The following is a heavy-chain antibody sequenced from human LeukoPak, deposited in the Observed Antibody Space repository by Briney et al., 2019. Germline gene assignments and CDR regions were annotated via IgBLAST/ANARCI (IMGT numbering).Heavy chain of an antibody. CDR1: GDSLTSSSHY. CDR3: VAEMTASAAFDI. D-gene: IGHD2-21*02. V-gene: IGHV4-39*01. J-gene: IGHJ3*02. CDR2: LHHTGRN. Sequence: SETLSLTCTVSGDSLTSSSHYWGWIRQPPGKRLQWVASLHHTGRNYSNAALKSRVSISMDMAKSQFSLKVNSVTAADSGVYYCVAEMTASAAFDIWGQGTMVAVSS.